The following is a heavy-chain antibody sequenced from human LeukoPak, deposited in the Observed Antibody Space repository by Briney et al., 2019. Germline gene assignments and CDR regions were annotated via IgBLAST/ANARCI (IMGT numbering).Heavy chain of an antibody. CDR3: ARSRHYYDSSGYYGY. CDR2: IIPIFGTA. D-gene: IGHD3-22*01. V-gene: IGHV1-69*05. J-gene: IGHJ4*02. Sequence: ASVKVSCKASGGTFSSYAISWVRQAPGQGLEWMGGIIPIFGTANYAQKFQGRVTMTRDMSTSTVYMELSSLRSEDTAVYYCARSRHYYDSSGYYGYWGQGTLVTVSS. CDR1: GGTFSSYA.